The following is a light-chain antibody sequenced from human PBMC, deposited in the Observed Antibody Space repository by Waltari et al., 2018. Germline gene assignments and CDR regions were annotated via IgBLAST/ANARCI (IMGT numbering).Light chain of an antibody. V-gene: IGLV2-23*02. J-gene: IGLJ3*02. CDR1: SSDVGSYNL. Sequence: QSALTQPASVSGSPGQSITISCTGTSSDVGSYNLVSWDQQHPGKAPNLMIYEVSKRPSGVSNRFSGSKSGNTASLTISGLQAEDEAGYYCCSYAGSTTYWVFGGGTKLTVL. CDR3: CSYAGSTTYWV. CDR2: EVS.